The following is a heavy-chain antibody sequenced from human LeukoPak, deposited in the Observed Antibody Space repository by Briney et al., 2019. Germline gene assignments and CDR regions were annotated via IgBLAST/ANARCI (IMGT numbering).Heavy chain of an antibody. CDR1: GFTFGSYG. V-gene: IGHV3-30*18. CDR3: AKESWGVTMIVALDV. CDR2: ISYDGSNK. Sequence: GRSLRLCCAASGFTFGSYGMHWVRQAPGKGLEWVAVISYDGSNKYYADSVKGRFTISRDNSKNTLYLQMNSLRAEDTAVYYCAKESWGVTMIVALDVWGQGTTVTVSS. J-gene: IGHJ6*02. D-gene: IGHD3-22*01.